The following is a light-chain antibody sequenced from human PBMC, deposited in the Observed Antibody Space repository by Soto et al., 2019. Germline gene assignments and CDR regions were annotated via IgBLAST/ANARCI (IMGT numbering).Light chain of an antibody. V-gene: IGLV2-14*03. CDR3: TSYTSSSTVV. CDR1: SSDVGGYNS. J-gene: IGLJ2*01. CDR2: DVS. Sequence: QSALTQPASVSGSPGQSITISCTGTSSDVGGYNSVSWYQQNPGKAPKLMIYDVSHRTSGVFNRFTGSKSGNTASLTISGLQAEDEADDYCTSYTSSSTVVFGGGTKLTVL.